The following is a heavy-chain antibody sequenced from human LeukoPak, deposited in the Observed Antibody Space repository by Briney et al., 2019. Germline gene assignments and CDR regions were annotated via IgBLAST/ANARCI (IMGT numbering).Heavy chain of an antibody. J-gene: IGHJ4*02. CDR1: GFTFGSYW. D-gene: IGHD3-22*01. CDR2: INPDGSST. V-gene: IGHV3-74*01. CDR3: VRDMGYYDKV. Sequence: GGSLRLSCAASGFTFGSYWMHWVRQAPGKGLVWVSRINPDGSSTDYADSVKGRFTISRDNAKNTLYLQMNSLRAEDAAVYYCVRDMGYYDKVWGQGTLVTVSS.